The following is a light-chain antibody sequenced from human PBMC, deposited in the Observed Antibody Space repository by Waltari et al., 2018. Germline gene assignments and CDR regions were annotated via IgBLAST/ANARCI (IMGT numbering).Light chain of an antibody. CDR3: LQYNGAPRT. J-gene: IGKJ1*01. CDR2: KAS. CDR1: QNINTW. Sequence: DIQMTQSPSPLSATVGDSVTITCRASQNINTWLAWHQQKPGRAPKLLIYKASSLESGVPSRFSGSGSGTEFTLTISSLQPDDFATYYCLQYNGAPRTFGQGTKVEVK. V-gene: IGKV1-5*03.